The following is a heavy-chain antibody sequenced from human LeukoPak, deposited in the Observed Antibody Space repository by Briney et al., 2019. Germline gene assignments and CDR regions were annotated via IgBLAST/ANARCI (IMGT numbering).Heavy chain of an antibody. CDR2: INPSGDFR. V-gene: IGHV1-46*02. CDR3: ARDYSGEWEQLTGWWFDP. Sequence: ASVKVSCKASGYTFNTYGITWVRQAPGQGLEWMGIINPSGDFRSYAQKFQGRVTVTRDMSTRTVYMELSDLEPEDTAVYYCARDYSGEWEQLTGWWFDPWGQGTLVTVSS. J-gene: IGHJ5*02. D-gene: IGHD1-26*01. CDR1: GYTFNTYG.